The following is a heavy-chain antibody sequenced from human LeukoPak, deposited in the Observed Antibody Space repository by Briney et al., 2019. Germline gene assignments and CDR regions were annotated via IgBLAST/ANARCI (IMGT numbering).Heavy chain of an antibody. V-gene: IGHV4-59*01. CDR3: ARSKDKYYDSSVGY. Sequence: GSLRLSCAASGFTFSSYGMHWVRQAPGKGLEWIGSIYYSGSTYYNPSLKSRATISVDTSKNQFSLKLSSVTAADTAVYYCARSKDKYYDSSVGYWGQGTLVTVSS. D-gene: IGHD3-22*01. J-gene: IGHJ4*02. CDR1: GFTFSSYG. CDR2: IYYSGST.